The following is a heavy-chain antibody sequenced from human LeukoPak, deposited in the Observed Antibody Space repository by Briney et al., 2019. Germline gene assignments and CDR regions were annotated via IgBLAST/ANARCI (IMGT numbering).Heavy chain of an antibody. J-gene: IGHJ4*02. CDR2: IYYSGST. V-gene: IGHV4-59*01. CDR3: ARVRGSYSPFDY. Sequence: PSEXXXXXXTVSGGSISSXXXXWXRXPPXKXXXWMGYIYYSGSTTYNPSLKSRVTISVDTSKNQFSLKLSSVTAADTAVYYCARVRGSYSPFDYWGQGTLVTVSS. CDR1: GGSISSXX. D-gene: IGHD1-26*01.